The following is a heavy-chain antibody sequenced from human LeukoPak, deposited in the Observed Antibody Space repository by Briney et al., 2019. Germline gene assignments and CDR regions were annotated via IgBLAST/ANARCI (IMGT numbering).Heavy chain of an antibody. CDR1: GGSISSYY. Sequence: SETLSLTCTVSGGSISSYYWSWIRQPPGKELEWIGYIYNIGSTNYNPSLKSRATISVDTSKNQFSLKLSSVTAADTAVYYCARVGTSIAALGRFDPWGQGTLVTVSS. CDR2: IYNIGST. J-gene: IGHJ5*02. CDR3: ARVGTSIAALGRFDP. D-gene: IGHD6-6*01. V-gene: IGHV4-59*01.